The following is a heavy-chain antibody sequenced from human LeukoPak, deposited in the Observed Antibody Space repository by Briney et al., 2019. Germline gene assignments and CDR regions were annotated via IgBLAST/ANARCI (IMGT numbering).Heavy chain of an antibody. Sequence: SETLSLACTVSGGSISSYYWSWIRQPPGKGLEWIGYIYYSGSTNYNPSLKSRVTISVDTSKNQFSLKLSSVTAADTAVYYCATYGSGSYSRADWFDPWGQGTLVTVSS. CDR2: IYYSGST. CDR1: GGSISSYY. J-gene: IGHJ5*02. D-gene: IGHD3-10*01. CDR3: ATYGSGSYSRADWFDP. V-gene: IGHV4-59*01.